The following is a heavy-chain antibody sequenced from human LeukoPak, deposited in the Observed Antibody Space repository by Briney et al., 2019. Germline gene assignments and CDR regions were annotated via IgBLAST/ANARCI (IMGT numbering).Heavy chain of an antibody. Sequence: SETLSLTCTVSGGSISSYYWSWIRQPPGKGLEWIGYIYDRGSTNYNPSLKSRVTISVDTSKIQFSLNLSSVTAADTAVYYCARFYYDILTGHRYFDYWGQGTLVTVSS. V-gene: IGHV4-59*01. D-gene: IGHD3-9*01. CDR3: ARFYYDILTGHRYFDY. J-gene: IGHJ4*02. CDR2: IYDRGST. CDR1: GGSISSYY.